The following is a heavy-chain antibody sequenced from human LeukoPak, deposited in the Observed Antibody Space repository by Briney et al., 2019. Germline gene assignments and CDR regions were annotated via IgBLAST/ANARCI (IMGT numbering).Heavy chain of an antibody. CDR1: GGSFTCYY. V-gene: IGHV4-34*01. CDR2: INHAGTT. Sequence: SETLSLTCALYGGSFTCYYWTCIRQPPGKGLEWIGEINHAGTTDYNPSLKSRVTISVDTSKNQFSLKLNSVTAADTAVYYCARAHGLWFGELDYWGQGTLVTVSS. CDR3: ARAHGLWFGELDY. J-gene: IGHJ4*02. D-gene: IGHD3-10*01.